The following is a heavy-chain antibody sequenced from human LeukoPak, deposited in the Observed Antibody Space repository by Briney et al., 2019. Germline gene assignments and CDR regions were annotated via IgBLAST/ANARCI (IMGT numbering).Heavy chain of an antibody. CDR1: GGSISSGSYY. CDR2: IYTSGST. CDR3: ASLAAPGGFDY. V-gene: IGHV4-61*02. D-gene: IGHD3-9*01. Sequence: SETLSLTCTVSGGSISSGSYYWSWIRQPAGKGLEWIGRIYTSGSTNYNPSLKSRVTISVDTSKNQFSLKLSSVTAADTAVYYCASLAAPGGFDYWGQGTMVTVSS. J-gene: IGHJ3*01.